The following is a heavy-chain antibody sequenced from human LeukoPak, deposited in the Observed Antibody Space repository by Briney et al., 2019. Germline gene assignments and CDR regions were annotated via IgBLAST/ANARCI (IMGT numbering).Heavy chain of an antibody. D-gene: IGHD2-21*02. CDR3: ASTLAYCGGDCYLHY. J-gene: IGHJ4*02. CDR1: GGSISSGGYY. Sequence: PSETLSLTCTVSGGSISSGGYYWSCIRQHPGKGLEWIVYIYYSGSTYYNPSLKSRVTISVDTSKNKFSFMLSSVTAADTAVYYCASTLAYCGGDCYLHYWGQGTLVTVSS. CDR2: IYYSGST. V-gene: IGHV4-31*03.